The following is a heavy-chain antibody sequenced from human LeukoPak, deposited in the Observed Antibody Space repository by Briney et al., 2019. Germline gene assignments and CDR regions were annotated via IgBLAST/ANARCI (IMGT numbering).Heavy chain of an antibody. J-gene: IGHJ4*02. V-gene: IGHV1-3*01. CDR3: ARVLRSEMATLVSLGY. D-gene: IGHD5-24*01. Sequence: ASVKVSCKASGYTFTSYAMHWVRQAPGQRLEWMGWINAGNGNTKYSQKFQGRVTITRDTSASTAYMELSSLRSEDTAVYYCARVLRSEMATLVSLGYWGQGTLVTVSS. CDR1: GYTFTSYA. CDR2: INAGNGNT.